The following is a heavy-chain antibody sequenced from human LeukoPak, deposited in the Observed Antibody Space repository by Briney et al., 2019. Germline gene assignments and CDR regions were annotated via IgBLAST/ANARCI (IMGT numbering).Heavy chain of an antibody. CDR2: IKQDGSEK. CDR1: GFTFSSYW. CDR3: ARLDDFWSGYWGNYYYYMDV. J-gene: IGHJ6*03. Sequence: GGSLRLSCAASGFTFSSYWMSWVRQAPGKGLEWVADIKQDGSEKYYVDSVKGRFTISRDNARNSLYLQMNSLRAEDTAVYYCARLDDFWSGYWGNYYYYMDVWGKGTTVTVSS. D-gene: IGHD3-3*01. V-gene: IGHV3-7*01.